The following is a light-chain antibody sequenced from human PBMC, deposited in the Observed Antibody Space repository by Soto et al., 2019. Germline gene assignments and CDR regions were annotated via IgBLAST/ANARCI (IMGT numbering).Light chain of an antibody. V-gene: IGKV1-13*02. CDR1: QGISSA. CDR3: QQFNSYPS. J-gene: IGKJ2*01. CDR2: DAS. Sequence: AIQLTQSPSSLSASVGDRVTITCRASQGISSALAWYQQKPGKAPKLLIYDASSLESGVPSRFSGSGSGTDFTLTISSLQPEDFVTYYCQQFNSYPSFGQGTKLEIK.